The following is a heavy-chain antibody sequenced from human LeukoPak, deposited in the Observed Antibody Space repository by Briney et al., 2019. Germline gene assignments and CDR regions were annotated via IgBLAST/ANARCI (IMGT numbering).Heavy chain of an antibody. CDR2: INPGGSSI. Sequence: EGSLRLSCAASGFTFSSYWMHWVRQVPGKGLVWVARINPGGSSITYADSVKGRFTISRDNAKNTLYPQMDSLRAEDTGVYYCARSNQADDYWGQGTLVTVSS. J-gene: IGHJ4*02. CDR1: GFTFSSYW. CDR3: ARSNQADDY. D-gene: IGHD1-14*01. V-gene: IGHV3-74*01.